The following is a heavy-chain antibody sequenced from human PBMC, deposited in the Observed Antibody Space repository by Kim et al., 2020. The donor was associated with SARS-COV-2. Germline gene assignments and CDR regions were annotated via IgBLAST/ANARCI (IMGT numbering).Heavy chain of an antibody. J-gene: IGHJ4*02. CDR3: GGPGMDVGVYFDD. CDR2: INPSDSGT. D-gene: IGHD3-16*01. CDR1: TYTFTKYY. Sequence: ASVKVSCKASTYTFTKYYIHWVRQAPGQGLEWMGIINPSDSGTGYAQKFRGRFIMTRDTSTSTVYMELSSLRSEDTAMYYCGGPGMDVGVYFDDWGRGT. V-gene: IGHV1-46*01.